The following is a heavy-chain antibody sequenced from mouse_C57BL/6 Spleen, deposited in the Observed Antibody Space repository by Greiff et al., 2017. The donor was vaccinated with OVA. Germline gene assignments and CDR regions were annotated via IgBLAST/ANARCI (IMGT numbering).Heavy chain of an antibody. Sequence: VQLQQPGAELVKPGASVKLSCKASGYTFTSYWMHWVKQRPGQGLEWIGMIYPNSGSINYNEKFKSKATLTVYKSSSTAYMQLISLTSEDSAVYYCASTRKYWIAYWGQGTLVTVSA. CDR1: GYTFTSYW. D-gene: IGHD1-1*01. J-gene: IGHJ3*01. CDR3: ASTRKYWIAY. CDR2: IYPNSGSI. V-gene: IGHV1-64*01.